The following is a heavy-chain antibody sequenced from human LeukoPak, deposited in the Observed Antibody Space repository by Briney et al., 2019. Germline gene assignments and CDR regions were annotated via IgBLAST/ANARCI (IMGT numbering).Heavy chain of an antibody. Sequence: PSETLSLTXTVSGGSISSYYWSWIRQPAGKGLEWIGRIYTSGSTNYNPSLMSRVTISVDTSKNQSSLMLISGPTADTAVYYCAREGLQDLAGYYYYYMDVWGKGTTVTVSS. V-gene: IGHV4-4*07. J-gene: IGHJ6*03. CDR2: IYTSGST. CDR1: GGSISSYY. D-gene: IGHD5-18*01. CDR3: AREGLQDLAGYYYYYMDV.